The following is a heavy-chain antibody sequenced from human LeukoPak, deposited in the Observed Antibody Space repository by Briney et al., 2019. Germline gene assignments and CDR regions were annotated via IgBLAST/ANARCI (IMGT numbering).Heavy chain of an antibody. CDR3: ARDMSSVGVWGSYRYFDY. D-gene: IGHD3-16*02. Sequence: GGSLRLSCAASGFTFSSYSMNWVRQAPGKGLEWVSSISSSSCYIYYADSVKGRFTISRDNAKNSLYLQMNSLRAEDTAVYYCARDMSSVGVWGSYRYFDYWGQGTLVTVSS. V-gene: IGHV3-21*01. CDR2: ISSSSCYI. J-gene: IGHJ4*02. CDR1: GFTFSSYS.